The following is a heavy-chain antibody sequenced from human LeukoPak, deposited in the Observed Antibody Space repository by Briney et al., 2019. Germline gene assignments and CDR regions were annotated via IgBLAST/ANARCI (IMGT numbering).Heavy chain of an antibody. D-gene: IGHD6-13*01. CDR3: AHTTSSTWPFDY. CDR1: GFLLTTTGVG. Sequence: SGPTLVKPTQTLTLTCTLSGFLLTTTGVGVGWIRQPPGKALEWLALIYWNDGIRYSPSLQSRLTITKDTSKNQVVLTLTNMDPVDTATYYCAHTTSSTWPFDYWGQGTLVTVSS. J-gene: IGHJ4*02. V-gene: IGHV2-5*01. CDR2: IYWNDGI.